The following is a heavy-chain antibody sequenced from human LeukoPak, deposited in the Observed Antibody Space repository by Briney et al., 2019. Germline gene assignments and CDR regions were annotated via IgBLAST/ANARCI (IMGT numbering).Heavy chain of an antibody. CDR2: ISGSGDST. V-gene: IGHV3-23*01. CDR3: ARVGYSGYDYDY. CDR1: GFTFSSYA. Sequence: QPGGSLLLSCEASGFTFSSYAMSWVRPAPGKGLEWVSVISGSGDSTYYADSVEGRCTSSRDNSKDALYLQMNSLRAEDTAVYYCARVGYSGYDYDYWGQGTLVTVSS. J-gene: IGHJ4*02. D-gene: IGHD5-12*01.